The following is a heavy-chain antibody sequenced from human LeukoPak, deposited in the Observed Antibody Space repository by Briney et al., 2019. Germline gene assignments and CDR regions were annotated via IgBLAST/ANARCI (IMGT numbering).Heavy chain of an antibody. Sequence: SQTLSLTCAVSGGSISSGGYSWSWIRQPPGKGLEWIGFIYHSGSTYYNPSLKSRLTISVDRSKNQFSLKLSSVTAADTAVYYCARSLYYYDTSAPRAFDIWAKGQWSPSLQ. CDR1: GGSISSGGYS. J-gene: IGHJ3*02. D-gene: IGHD3-22*01. V-gene: IGHV4-30-2*01. CDR2: IYHSGST. CDR3: ARSLYYYDTSAPRAFDI.